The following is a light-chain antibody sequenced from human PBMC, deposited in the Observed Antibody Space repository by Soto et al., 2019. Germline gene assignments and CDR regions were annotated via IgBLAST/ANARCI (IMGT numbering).Light chain of an antibody. CDR1: QTISSW. CDR2: KAS. J-gene: IGKJ1*01. CDR3: QHYNSYSEA. Sequence: DIQMTQSPSSLSGSVGDRVTITYRASQTISSWLAWYQQKPGKAPKLLIYKASTLKSGVPSRFSGSGSGTEFTLTISSLQPDDFATYYCQHYNSYSEAFSQGTKVDIK. V-gene: IGKV1-5*03.